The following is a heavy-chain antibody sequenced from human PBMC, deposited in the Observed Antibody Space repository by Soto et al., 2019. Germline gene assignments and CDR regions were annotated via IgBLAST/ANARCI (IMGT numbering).Heavy chain of an antibody. D-gene: IGHD3-10*01. CDR3: ARVATLVRTYGFDI. V-gene: IGHV3-21*01. CDR1: GFTFSTYT. Sequence: EVQLVESGGSLVKPGGSLRLSCAASGFTFSTYTMNWVRQAPGKGLEWVSSISSSSAYLYYADSVRGRFTISSDNAKNLLPLQMNSLRAEYTAVYYCARVATLVRTYGFDIWGQGTMVTVSS. CDR2: ISSSSAYL. J-gene: IGHJ3*02.